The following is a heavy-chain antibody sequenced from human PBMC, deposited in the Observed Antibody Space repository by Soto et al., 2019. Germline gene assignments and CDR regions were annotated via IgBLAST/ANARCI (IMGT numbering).Heavy chain of an antibody. CDR1: GYTFTSYA. Sequence: ASVKVSCKASGYTFTSYAMHWVRQAPGQRLEWMGWINAGNGNTKYSQKFQGRVTITRDTSASTAYMELSSLRSEDTAVYYCAIYGGNSVYFDYWGQGTLVTVSS. D-gene: IGHD4-17*01. J-gene: IGHJ4*02. CDR2: INAGNGNT. V-gene: IGHV1-3*01. CDR3: AIYGGNSVYFDY.